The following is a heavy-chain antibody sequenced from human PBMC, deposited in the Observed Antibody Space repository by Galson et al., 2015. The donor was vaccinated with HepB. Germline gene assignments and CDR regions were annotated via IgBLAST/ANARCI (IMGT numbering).Heavy chain of an antibody. CDR2: ISYDGSNK. CDR1: GFTFSSYG. J-gene: IGHJ6*02. CDR3: AKVLWFGATAHYYYYGMDV. Sequence: SLRLSCAASGFTFSSYGMHWVRQAPGKGLEWVAVISYDGSNKYYADSVKGRFTISRDNSKNTLYLQMNSLRAEDTAVYYRAKVLWFGATAHYYYYGMDVWGQGTTVTVSS. V-gene: IGHV3-30*18. D-gene: IGHD3-10*01.